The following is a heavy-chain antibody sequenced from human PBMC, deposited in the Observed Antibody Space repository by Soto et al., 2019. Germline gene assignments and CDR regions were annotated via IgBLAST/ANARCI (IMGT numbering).Heavy chain of an antibody. Sequence: EVQLVESGGGLVRPGGSLRLSCAASGLTISNAWMSWVRQAPGKGLQWVGRIKSKTDVGTTQYAAPVKGRFTISRDDSKNTVYLQMNSRKAEDTAVYDCTTSGTRYELWRGYYDTWGQGILVTVSS. CDR2: IKSKTDVGTT. V-gene: IGHV3-15*01. CDR1: GLTISNAW. J-gene: IGHJ4*02. D-gene: IGHD3-3*01. CDR3: TTSGTRYELWRGYYDT.